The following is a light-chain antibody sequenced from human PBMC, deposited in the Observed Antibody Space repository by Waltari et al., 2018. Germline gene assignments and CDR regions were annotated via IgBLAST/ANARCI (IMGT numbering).Light chain of an antibody. CDR3: QQRSTWPLT. Sequence: IVLTQSPATLSLSPGERATLSCRDSQSVSSYLAWYQQKPGQAPRLLIYEAYDRVTGIPARFSGSGAGTEFTLTISSLEPEDFAVYYCQQRSTWPLTFGGGTKVEIK. J-gene: IGKJ4*01. V-gene: IGKV3-11*01. CDR2: EAY. CDR1: QSVSSY.